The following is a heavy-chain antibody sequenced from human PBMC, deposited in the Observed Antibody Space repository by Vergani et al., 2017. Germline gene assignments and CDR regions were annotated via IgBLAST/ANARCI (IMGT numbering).Heavy chain of an antibody. Sequence: QVQLVESGGGVVQPGRSLRLSCAASGFTFSSYGMHWVRQAPGKGLEWVAVISYDGSNKYYADSVKGRFTISRDNSKNTLYLQMNSLRAEDTAVYYCAKDMGGDYGWFDPWGQGTLVTVSS. CDR1: GFTFSSYG. CDR2: ISYDGSNK. V-gene: IGHV3-30*18. J-gene: IGHJ5*02. D-gene: IGHD4-17*01. CDR3: AKDMGGDYGWFDP.